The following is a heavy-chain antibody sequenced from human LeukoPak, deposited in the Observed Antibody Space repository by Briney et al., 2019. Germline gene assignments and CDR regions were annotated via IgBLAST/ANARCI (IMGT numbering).Heavy chain of an antibody. V-gene: IGHV4-34*01. CDR1: GGSFSGYY. D-gene: IGHD3-3*01. J-gene: IGHJ6*03. CDR2: INHSGST. Sequence: SETLSLTCAVYGGSFSGYYWSWIRQPPGKGLEWIGEINHSGSTNYNPSLKSRVTISVDTSKNQFSLKLSSVTAADTAVYYCARGRTYYDFWSGWAGTLGYMDVWGKGTTVTVSS. CDR3: ARGRTYYDFWSGWAGTLGYMDV.